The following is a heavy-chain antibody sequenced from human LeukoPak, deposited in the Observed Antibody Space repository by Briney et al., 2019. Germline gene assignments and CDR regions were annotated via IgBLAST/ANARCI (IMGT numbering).Heavy chain of an antibody. V-gene: IGHV4-59*01. D-gene: IGHD3-10*01. CDR1: GGSISSYY. Sequence: SETLSLTCTVSGGSISSYYWSWIRQPPGKGLEWIGYIYYSGSTNYNPSLKSRVTISVDTSKNPFSLKLSSVTAADTAVYYCARVPVRYGSGSYYNPYYFDYWGQGTLVTVSS. CDR3: ARVPVRYGSGSYYNPYYFDY. J-gene: IGHJ4*02. CDR2: IYYSGST.